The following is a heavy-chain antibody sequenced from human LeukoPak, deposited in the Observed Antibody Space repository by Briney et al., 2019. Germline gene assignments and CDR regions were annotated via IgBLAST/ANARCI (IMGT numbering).Heavy chain of an antibody. Sequence: PGRSLRLSCAASGFTFSSYGMHWVRQAPGKGLEWVSAISGSGGSTYYADSVKGRFTISRDNSKNTLYLQMNSLRAEDTAVYYCAKGMITFGGVNFRYDAFDIWGQGTMVTVSS. J-gene: IGHJ3*02. V-gene: IGHV3-23*01. CDR1: GFTFSSYG. D-gene: IGHD3-16*01. CDR2: ISGSGGST. CDR3: AKGMITFGGVNFRYDAFDI.